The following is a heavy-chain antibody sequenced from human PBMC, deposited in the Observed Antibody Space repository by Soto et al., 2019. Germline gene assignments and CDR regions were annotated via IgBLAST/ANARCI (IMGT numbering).Heavy chain of an antibody. CDR1: GGPFSSHA. CDR2: IIPIFGTA. CDR3: ARDKATVVTPSSFDP. Sequence: SXKVSCKASGGPFSSHAISWVRQAPGQGLEWMGGIIPIFGTANYAQKFQGRVTITADKSTSTAYMELSSLRSEDTAVYDCARDKATVVTPSSFDPWGQGTRVTVSS. D-gene: IGHD4-17*01. V-gene: IGHV1-69*06. J-gene: IGHJ5*02.